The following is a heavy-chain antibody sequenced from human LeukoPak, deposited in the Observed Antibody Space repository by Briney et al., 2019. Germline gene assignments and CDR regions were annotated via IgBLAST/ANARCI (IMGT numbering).Heavy chain of an antibody. V-gene: IGHV3-15*01. CDR2: IKSKTDGGTT. Sequence: GGSLRLSCAASGFTFSTFNIKWVRQAPGKGVEWGGRIKSKTDGGTTDYAAPVKGRFTISRDDSKNTLYLQMNSLKTEDTAVYYCTTDVGYSSGWPEYYFDYWGQGTLVTVSS. CDR1: GFTFSTFN. CDR3: TTDVGYSSGWPEYYFDY. J-gene: IGHJ4*02. D-gene: IGHD6-19*01.